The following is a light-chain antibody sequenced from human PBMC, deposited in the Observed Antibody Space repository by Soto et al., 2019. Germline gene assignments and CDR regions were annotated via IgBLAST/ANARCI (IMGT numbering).Light chain of an antibody. CDR1: SSDVGGYDY. Sequence: QSVLTQPASVSGSRGQAITISCTGTSSDVGGYDYVSWYQQYPGKAPKLLIYDVTHRPSGVSNRFSGSKSGNTASLTISGLQAEDEADYFCSSYTSSNTYVFGSGTKGTVL. CDR2: DVT. J-gene: IGLJ1*01. V-gene: IGLV2-14*03. CDR3: SSYTSSNTYV.